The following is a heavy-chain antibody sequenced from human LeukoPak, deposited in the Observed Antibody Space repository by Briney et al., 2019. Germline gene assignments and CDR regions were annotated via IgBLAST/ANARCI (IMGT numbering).Heavy chain of an antibody. Sequence: GGSLRLSCAASGFSFSTYYMYWVRQAPGKGLVWVSRIETDVRTTAYAGSVKGRFTISRDNAKNTLYLQMNSLRVEDTAMYYCVAYNWNYPDYWGQGTLVTVSS. CDR1: GFSFSTYY. CDR3: VAYNWNYPDY. D-gene: IGHD1-20*01. CDR2: IETDVRTT. V-gene: IGHV3-74*01. J-gene: IGHJ4*02.